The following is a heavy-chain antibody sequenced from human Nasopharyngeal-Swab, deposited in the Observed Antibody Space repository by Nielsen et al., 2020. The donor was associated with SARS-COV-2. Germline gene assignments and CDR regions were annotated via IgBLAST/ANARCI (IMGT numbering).Heavy chain of an antibody. CDR2: ISSSSSYI. CDR1: RFTLNNYN. J-gene: IGHJ6*02. Sequence: GGSLRLSCAASRFTLNNYNFNWVRQAPGKGLEWVSSISSSSSYIYYADSVKGRFTISRDTAKNSLYLQMNSLRAEDTAVYYCARDGLDYDFWSAYFMDVWGQGTTVTVSS. D-gene: IGHD3-3*01. V-gene: IGHV3-21*01. CDR3: ARDGLDYDFWSAYFMDV.